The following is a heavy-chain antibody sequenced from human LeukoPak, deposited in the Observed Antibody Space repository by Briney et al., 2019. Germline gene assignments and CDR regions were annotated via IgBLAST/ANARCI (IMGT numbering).Heavy chain of an antibody. CDR3: ATESTRELGLL. D-gene: IGHD3-10*01. V-gene: IGHV4-59*12. CDR1: GGSISSYY. Sequence: PSETLSLTCTVSGGSISSYYWSWIRQPPGKGLEWIGYIYYSGSTNYNPSLKSRITISVDTSKNQFSLKLRSVTAADTAVYYCATESTRELGLLWGQGTLVTVSS. J-gene: IGHJ4*02. CDR2: IYYSGST.